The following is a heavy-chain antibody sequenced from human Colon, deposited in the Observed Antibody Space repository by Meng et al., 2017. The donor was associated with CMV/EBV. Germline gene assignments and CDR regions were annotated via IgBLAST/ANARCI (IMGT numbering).Heavy chain of an antibody. V-gene: IGHV3-30*02. CDR2: IGSDGSIK. CDR3: AREGYSNFDY. Sequence: GESLKISCAASGFTFSSYAMHWVRQAPGKGLEWVAFIGSDGSIKRYADSVKGRLTISRDNSKNTLWLQMHSLRPEDTALYYCAREGYSNFDYWGQGTLVTVSS. D-gene: IGHD4-11*01. J-gene: IGHJ4*02. CDR1: GFTFSSYA.